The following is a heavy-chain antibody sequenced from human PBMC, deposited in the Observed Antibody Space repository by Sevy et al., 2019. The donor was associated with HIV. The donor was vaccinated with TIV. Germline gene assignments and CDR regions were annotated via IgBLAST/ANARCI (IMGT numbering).Heavy chain of an antibody. V-gene: IGHV3-21*01. CDR1: GFTFSTYS. J-gene: IGHJ3*02. CDR2: ISFSSNYI. CDR3: ARGIGTTVTTWDAFDI. Sequence: GGSLRLSCSASGFTFSTYSMHWVRQAPGKGLEWVSSISFSSNYIYYADSMKGRFTISRDNAKNSLYLQINSLRAEDTAVYYCARGIGTTVTTWDAFDIWGQGTMVTVSS. D-gene: IGHD4-17*01.